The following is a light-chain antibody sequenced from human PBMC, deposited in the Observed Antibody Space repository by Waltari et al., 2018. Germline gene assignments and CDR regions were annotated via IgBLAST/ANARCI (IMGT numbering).Light chain of an antibody. CDR1: SGDIGGSAF. Sequence: QSALTQPASVSASPAQSITIPCTGTSGDIGGSAFVSWYQHHPGRAPKVLIFDVNHRPSGISDRFSGSKSGNTASLTISGLQTEDDADYFCSSPSTNNIVVFGGGTKVTVL. CDR3: SSPSTNNIVV. J-gene: IGLJ2*01. CDR2: DVN. V-gene: IGLV2-14*01.